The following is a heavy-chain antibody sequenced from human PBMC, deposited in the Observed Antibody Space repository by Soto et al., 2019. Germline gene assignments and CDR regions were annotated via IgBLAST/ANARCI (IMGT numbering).Heavy chain of an antibody. Sequence: EVQLLESGGGLFRLGGPWRFPGLALGFFSVDYSRGWVGQAPGKGLEWFSAFGGGGAGTSYSDSVKGRLTISRNNSRNTVHMQMNSLRADDTAVYYCANRFVIVPAVLGRNYHYGMDVWGQGTTVTVSS. V-gene: IGHV3-23*01. CDR2: FGGGGAGT. D-gene: IGHD2-2*01. CDR3: ANRFVIVPAVLGRNYHYGMDV. J-gene: IGHJ6*02. CDR1: GFFSVDYS.